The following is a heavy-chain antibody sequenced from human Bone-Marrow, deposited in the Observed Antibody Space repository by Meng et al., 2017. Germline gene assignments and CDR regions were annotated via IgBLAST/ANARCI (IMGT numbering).Heavy chain of an antibody. CDR1: GFTFSSYA. V-gene: IGHV3-15*01. D-gene: IGHD1-26*01. Sequence: GGSLRLSCAASGFTFSSYAMHWVRQAPGKGLEWVGRIKSKTDGGTTDYAAPVKGRFTISRDDSKNTLYLQMNSLKTEDTAVYYCTTSDSGSYPANYYYYGMDVWGQGTTVTVSS. CDR3: TTSDSGSYPANYYYYGMDV. CDR2: IKSKTDGGTT. J-gene: IGHJ6*02.